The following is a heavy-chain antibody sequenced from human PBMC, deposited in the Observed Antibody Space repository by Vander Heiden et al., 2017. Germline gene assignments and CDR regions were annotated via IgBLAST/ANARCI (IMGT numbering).Heavy chain of an antibody. CDR1: GFPLSNYA. V-gene: IGHV3-23*01. Sequence: EVQVLESGGDLVQPGGSLRLSCAASGFPLSNYAMSWVRQAPGKGLEWVSSISEGGGTPHYADSVRGRFTISRDNSKNTLFLQMNSLRAEDTAVYYCAKGGSGYYAKYDYWGQGTLVTVSS. CDR2: ISEGGGTP. J-gene: IGHJ4*02. CDR3: AKGGSGYYAKYDY. D-gene: IGHD3-22*01.